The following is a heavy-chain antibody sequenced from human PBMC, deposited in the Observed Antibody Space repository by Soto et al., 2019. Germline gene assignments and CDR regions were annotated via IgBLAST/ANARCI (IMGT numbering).Heavy chain of an antibody. V-gene: IGHV4-59*12. CDR1: GGSISSYY. Sequence: SETLSLTCTVSGGSISSYYWSWIRQPPGKGLEWIGYIYYSGSTNYNPSLKSRVTISVDTSKNQFSLKLSSVTAADTAVYYCARVGHYCSSTSCYYDWFDPWGQGTLVTVSS. D-gene: IGHD2-2*01. CDR2: IYYSGST. J-gene: IGHJ5*02. CDR3: ARVGHYCSSTSCYYDWFDP.